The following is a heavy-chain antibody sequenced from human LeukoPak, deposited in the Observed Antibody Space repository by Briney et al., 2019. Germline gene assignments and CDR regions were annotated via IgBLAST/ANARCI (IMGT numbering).Heavy chain of an antibody. CDR2: IYSGGST. J-gene: IGHJ6*03. CDR3: ARVGGYWYDILTGYYTAGYMDV. Sequence: PGGSLRLSCAASGFTFSSNYMSWVRQAPGKGLEWVSVIYSGGSTYYADSVKGRFTISRDNSKNTLYLQMNSLRAEDTAVYYCARVGGYWYDILTGYYTAGYMDVWGKGTTVTISS. D-gene: IGHD3-9*01. CDR1: GFTFSSNY. V-gene: IGHV3-53*01.